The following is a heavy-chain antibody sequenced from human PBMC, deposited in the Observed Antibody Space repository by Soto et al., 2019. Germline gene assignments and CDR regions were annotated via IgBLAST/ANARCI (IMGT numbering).Heavy chain of an antibody. Sequence: EVQLLEAGGGLVKPGESLRISCTGFGFTFSETWMNWVRQVPGEGLEWVGRVQRNLDGGTAEYAASVRGRFIISRDDSRSTAYLQMKRLKSADTAVYYCIADMWRSSGAANDCWGPGILVTVSS. V-gene: IGHV3-15*05. CDR1: GFTFSETW. CDR2: VQRNLDGGTA. D-gene: IGHD6-19*01. CDR3: IADMWRSSGAANDC. J-gene: IGHJ4*02.